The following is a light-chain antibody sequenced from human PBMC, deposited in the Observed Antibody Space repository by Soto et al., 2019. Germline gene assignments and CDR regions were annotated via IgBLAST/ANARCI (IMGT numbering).Light chain of an antibody. V-gene: IGKV3-20*01. J-gene: IGKJ4*01. CDR3: PQYERSPTT. CDR2: GAS. Sequence: EIVLTQSPGTLSLSPGERATLSCRASQSVSSTYLAWYQQKPVQAPSLLIYGASRRATGIPDRFSGSGSGTDFTLTISRLEPEDFAVYYCPQYERSPTTFGGGTKVEIK. CDR1: QSVSSTY.